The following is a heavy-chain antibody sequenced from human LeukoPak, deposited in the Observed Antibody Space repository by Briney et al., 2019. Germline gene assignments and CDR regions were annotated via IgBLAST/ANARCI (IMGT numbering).Heavy chain of an antibody. V-gene: IGHV1-69*10. Sequence: VTVSCMACGGTFSRYAIRGVRQAPGQGGEGVGRIIPILGIANYAQTFQGRVTITPDKSTSTAYMELSSLRSEHTAVYYCARGAILVGATTTDDSWGQGTLVTVSS. CDR1: GGTFSRYA. CDR2: IIPILGIA. J-gene: IGHJ4*02. D-gene: IGHD1-26*01. CDR3: ARGAILVGATTTDDS.